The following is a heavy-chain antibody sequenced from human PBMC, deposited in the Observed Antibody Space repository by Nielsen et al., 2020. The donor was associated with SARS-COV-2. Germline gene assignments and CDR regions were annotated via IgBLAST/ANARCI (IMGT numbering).Heavy chain of an antibody. D-gene: IGHD2-21*02. CDR1: GFTFGDFA. CDR3: ARFPSFGCDCPGSWFDP. Sequence: GESLKISCTGSGFTFGDFAMSWFRQTPGKGLEWVGFIRSNTFGGTTEYAASVKSRFTISRDDSKSIAYLQMNSLKSEDTAVYHCARFPSFGCDCPGSWFDPWGQGTLVTVSS. CDR2: IRSNTFGGTT. V-gene: IGHV3-49*03. J-gene: IGHJ5*02.